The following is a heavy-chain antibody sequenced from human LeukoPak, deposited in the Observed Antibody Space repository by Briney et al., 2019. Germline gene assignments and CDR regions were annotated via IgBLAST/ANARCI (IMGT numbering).Heavy chain of an antibody. CDR1: GFTVSNKY. Sequence: GGSLRLSCVASGFTVSNKYMSWVRQAPGKGLEWVSVLYNAGSIYYADSVKGRFTISRDNSKNTLYLQMYSLRAEDTAVYYCAKDGDVVPAAMDYFDYWGQGTLVTVSS. J-gene: IGHJ4*02. CDR2: LYNAGSI. D-gene: IGHD2-2*01. V-gene: IGHV3-53*01. CDR3: AKDGDVVPAAMDYFDY.